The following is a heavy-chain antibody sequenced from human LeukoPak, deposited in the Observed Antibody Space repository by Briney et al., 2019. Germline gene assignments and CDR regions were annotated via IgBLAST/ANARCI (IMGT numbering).Heavy chain of an antibody. V-gene: IGHV3-66*01. J-gene: IGHJ2*01. D-gene: IGHD3-10*01. CDR2: IYSGGST. CDR1: GFTVSSNY. CDR3: VRDLVRGVHPVFYFDL. Sequence: GGSLRLSCAASGFTVSSNYMSWVRQAPGKGLEWVSVIYSGGSTYYADSVKGRFTISRDNSKNTLYLQMNSLRAEDTAVYFCVRDLVRGVHPVFYFDLWGRGTLVTV.